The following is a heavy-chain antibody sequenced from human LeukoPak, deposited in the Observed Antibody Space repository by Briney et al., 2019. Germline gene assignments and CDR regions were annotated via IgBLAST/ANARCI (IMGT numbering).Heavy chain of an antibody. Sequence: RASVKVSCKASRYIFNSQGMNWVRQAPGQGLEWMAWINTDSGSPTYAQGFTGRFVFSLDSSVSTAYLQISNLMPEDTAKYYCAREILRFDIWGQGTMVTVSS. CDR1: RYIFNSQG. J-gene: IGHJ3*02. CDR2: INTDSGSP. CDR3: AREILRFDI. V-gene: IGHV7-4-1*02.